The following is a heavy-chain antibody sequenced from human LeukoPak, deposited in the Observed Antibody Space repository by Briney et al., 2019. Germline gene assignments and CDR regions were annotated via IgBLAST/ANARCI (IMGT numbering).Heavy chain of an antibody. J-gene: IGHJ4*02. Sequence: SVKLSCKASGGTFSSYAVNWVRLAPGQGLEWMGGIIPMFGTVNYAQQFQGRVTITADESTSTSYMELSSLRSEDTAVYYCARGIAVANYYFDYWGQGTLVTVSS. V-gene: IGHV1-69*13. CDR3: ARGIAVANYYFDY. D-gene: IGHD6-19*01. CDR2: IIPMFGTV. CDR1: GGTFSSYA.